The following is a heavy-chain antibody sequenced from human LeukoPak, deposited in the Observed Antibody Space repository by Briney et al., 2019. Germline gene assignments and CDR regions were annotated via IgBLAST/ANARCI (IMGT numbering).Heavy chain of an antibody. CDR2: INTDGTTT. Sequence: PGGSLRLSCAASGFTFSSYWMHWVRQAPGKGLVWVSGINTDGTTTSYADSVKGRFTISRDNAKNTLYLQMNSLRADDTAMYYCATSRSLDYWGQGTLVTVSS. D-gene: IGHD3-16*01. J-gene: IGHJ4*02. CDR1: GFTFSSYW. V-gene: IGHV3-74*01. CDR3: ATSRSLDY.